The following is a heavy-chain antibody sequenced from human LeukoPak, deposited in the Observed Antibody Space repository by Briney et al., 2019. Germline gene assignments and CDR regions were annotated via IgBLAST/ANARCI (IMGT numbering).Heavy chain of an antibody. CDR1: GFTFSNYN. CDR2: TISNNNYK. CDR3: ARGTFSSQGSYYGH. J-gene: IGHJ4*02. D-gene: IGHD3-10*01. Sequence: GGSLRLSCAASGFTFSNYNMNWVRQAPGKGLEWVSSTISNNNYKYYADSVKGRFTISRDTSKNTLSLQMNSLRVEDTALYYCARGTFSSQGSYYGHWGQGTRVTVSS. V-gene: IGHV3-21*04.